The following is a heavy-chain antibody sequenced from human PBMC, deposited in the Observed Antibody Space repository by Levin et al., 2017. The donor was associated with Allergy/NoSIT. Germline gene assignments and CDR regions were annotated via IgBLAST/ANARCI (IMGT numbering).Heavy chain of an antibody. CDR2: MNPNSGNT. V-gene: IGHV1-8*01. CDR1: GYTFTSYD. D-gene: IGHD2-2*01. CDR3: FRYVHFGSNAFDI. Sequence: GESLKISCKASGYTFTSYDINWVRQATGQGLEWMGWMNPNSGNTGYAQKFQGRVTMTRNTSISTAYMELSSLRSEDTAVYYCFRYVHFGSNAFDIWGQGTMVTVSS. J-gene: IGHJ3*02.